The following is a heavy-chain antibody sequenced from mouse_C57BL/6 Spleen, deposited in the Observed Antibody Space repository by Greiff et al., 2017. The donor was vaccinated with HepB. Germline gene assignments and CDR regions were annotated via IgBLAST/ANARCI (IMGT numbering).Heavy chain of an antibody. CDR3: ARGGLYYGNYAYFDV. CDR2: INPSTGGT. D-gene: IGHD2-1*01. J-gene: IGHJ1*03. CDR1: GYSFTGYY. V-gene: IGHV1-42*01. Sequence: EVQLQQSGPELVKPGASVKISCKASGYSFTGYYMNWVKQSPEKSLEWIGEINPSTGGTTYNQKFKAKATLTVDKSSSTAYMQLKSLTSEDSAVYYCARGGLYYGNYAYFDVWGTGTTVTVSS.